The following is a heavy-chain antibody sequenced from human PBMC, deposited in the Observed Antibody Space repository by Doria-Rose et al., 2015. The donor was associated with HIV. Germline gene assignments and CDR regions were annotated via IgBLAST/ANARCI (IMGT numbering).Heavy chain of an antibody. V-gene: IGHV2-26*01. Sequence: QVQLVQSGPALVKPTETLTLTCTVSGVSLSSPGMGVSWIRQPPGKALEWLANIFSDDERSYKSSLKSRLTISSVTSKSQVVLTMTDMDPVDTATYYCARIKSSRWYHKYYFDFWGQGTLVIVSA. CDR1: GVSLSSPGMG. D-gene: IGHD6-13*01. CDR2: IFSDDER. J-gene: IGHJ4*02. CDR3: ARIKSSRWYHKYYFDF.